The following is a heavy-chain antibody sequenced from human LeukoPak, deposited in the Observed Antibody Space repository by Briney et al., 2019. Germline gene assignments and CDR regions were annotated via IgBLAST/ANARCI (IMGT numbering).Heavy chain of an antibody. CDR3: ATFPIAAAAPFDY. J-gene: IGHJ4*02. CDR2: ISSSGSTI. Sequence: RGSLRLSCAASGFTFSSYEMNWVRQAPGKGLEWVSYISSSGSTIYYADSVKGRFTISRDNAKNSLYLQMNSLRAEDTAVYYCATFPIAAAAPFDYWGQGTLVTVSS. V-gene: IGHV3-48*03. CDR1: GFTFSSYE. D-gene: IGHD6-13*01.